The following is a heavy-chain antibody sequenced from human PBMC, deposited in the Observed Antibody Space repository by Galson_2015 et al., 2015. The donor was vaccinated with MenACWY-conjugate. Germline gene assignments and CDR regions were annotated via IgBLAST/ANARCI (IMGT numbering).Heavy chain of an antibody. CDR3: ARHPPGGRGMDV. Sequence: QSGAEVKKPGESLKISCKASGYNFITYWIGWVRQVPGKGLEWVGLIPPIDSKTRYSPAFEGLVTISADNSITTAYLQWNSLQASDTAMYYCARHPPGGRGMDVWGQGTTVTVSS. CDR1: GYNFITYW. J-gene: IGHJ6*02. CDR2: IPPIDSKT. D-gene: IGHD1-26*01. V-gene: IGHV5-51*01.